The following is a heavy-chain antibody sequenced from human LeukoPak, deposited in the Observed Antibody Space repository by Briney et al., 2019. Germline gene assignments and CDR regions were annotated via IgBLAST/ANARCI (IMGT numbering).Heavy chain of an antibody. V-gene: IGHV3-30*01. Sequence: GGSLRLSCAASGFTFSSYAMHWVRQAPGKGLEGVAVISYDGSNKYYADSVKGRFTISRDNSKNTLYLQMNSLRAEDTAVYYCARETGYSSSWYYYYYYMDVWGKGTTVTVPS. CDR3: ARETGYSSSWYYYYYYMDV. D-gene: IGHD6-13*01. CDR1: GFTFSSYA. J-gene: IGHJ6*03. CDR2: ISYDGSNK.